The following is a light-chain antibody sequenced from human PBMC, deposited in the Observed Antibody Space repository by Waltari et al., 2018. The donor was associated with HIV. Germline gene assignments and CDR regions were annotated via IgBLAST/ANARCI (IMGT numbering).Light chain of an antibody. V-gene: IGLV1-47*01. Sequence: QAVLTQPPSASGTPGQRVTISCSGSSSNIGRNYVYWYQQRPGTAPKLLISRNAKRPSGVPERFAGSKSGTSASLAISGLRSEDEADYYCSAWDDTLRGLWVFGGGTKLTVL. CDR3: SAWDDTLRGLWV. CDR2: RNA. CDR1: SSNIGRNY. J-gene: IGLJ3*02.